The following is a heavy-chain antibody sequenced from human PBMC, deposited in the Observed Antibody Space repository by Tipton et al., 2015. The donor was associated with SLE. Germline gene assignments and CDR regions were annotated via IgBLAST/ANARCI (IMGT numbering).Heavy chain of an antibody. V-gene: IGHV4-61*09. CDR1: GGSISSGSYF. Sequence: TLSLTCTVSGGSISSGSYFWTWIRQPAGKGLEWIGYIFTSGTTKYNPSLQSRVTISADKSKNQFSLKLSSVTAADTAVYYCARDRRPWGSYADYWGQGTLVTVSS. CDR3: ARDRRPWGSYADY. CDR2: IFTSGTT. J-gene: IGHJ4*02. D-gene: IGHD1-26*01.